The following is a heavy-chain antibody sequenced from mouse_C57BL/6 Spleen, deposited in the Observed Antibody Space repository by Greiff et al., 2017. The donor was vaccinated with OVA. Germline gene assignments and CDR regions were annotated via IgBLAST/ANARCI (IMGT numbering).Heavy chain of an antibody. V-gene: IGHV2-2*01. J-gene: IGHJ3*01. CDR2: IWSGGST. Sequence: QVQLQQSGPGLVQPSQSLSITCTVSGFSLTSYGVHWVRQSPGKGLEWLGVIWSGGSTDYNAAFISRLSISKDNSKSQVFFKMNSLQADDTAIYYCARDYYGSSPAAWFAYWGQGTLVTVSA. CDR3: ARDYYGSSPAAWFAY. D-gene: IGHD1-1*01. CDR1: GFSLTSYG.